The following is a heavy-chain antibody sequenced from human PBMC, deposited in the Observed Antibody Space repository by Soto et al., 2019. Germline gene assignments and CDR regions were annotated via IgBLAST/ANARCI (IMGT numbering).Heavy chain of an antibody. Sequence: PGGSLRLSCAASGFIFSSYAMSWVRQAPGKGLEWVSGISGSGGNTYSADSVKGRFTISRDNSKNTLYLQMNSLRAEDTAVYLCAKPTTLCNVSSCSLDAFDIWGQGTMVTVSS. CDR3: AKPTTLCNVSSCSLDAFDI. CDR1: GFIFSSYA. V-gene: IGHV3-23*01. J-gene: IGHJ3*02. D-gene: IGHD3-22*01. CDR2: ISGSGGNT.